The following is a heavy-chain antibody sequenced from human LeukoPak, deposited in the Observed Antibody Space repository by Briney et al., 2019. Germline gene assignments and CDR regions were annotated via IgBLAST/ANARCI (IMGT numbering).Heavy chain of an antibody. V-gene: IGHV4-39*01. D-gene: IGHD5-18*01. CDR3: ARVEYSYGYSFDY. CDR1: GGSISSSSYY. J-gene: IGHJ4*02. Sequence: SETLSLTCTVSGGSISSSSYYWGWIRQPPGKGLESIGSIYYSGSTNYNPSLKSRVTISVDTSKNQFSLKLSSVTAADTAVYYCARVEYSYGYSFDYWGQGTLVTVSS. CDR2: IYYSGST.